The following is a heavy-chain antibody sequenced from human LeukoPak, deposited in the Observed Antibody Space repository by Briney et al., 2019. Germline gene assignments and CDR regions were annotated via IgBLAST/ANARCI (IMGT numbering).Heavy chain of an antibody. CDR2: IYYTGST. V-gene: IGHV4-39*07. J-gene: IGHJ4*02. CDR3: ARAQVTMVRGFDY. D-gene: IGHD3-10*01. CDR1: GASISGGTYY. Sequence: SETLSLTCSVSGASISGGTYYWGWIRQPPGKGLEWIGSIYYTGSTYDNPSLKSRVTISVDTSKNQFSLKLSSVTAADTAVYYCARAQVTMVRGFDYWGQGTLVTVSS.